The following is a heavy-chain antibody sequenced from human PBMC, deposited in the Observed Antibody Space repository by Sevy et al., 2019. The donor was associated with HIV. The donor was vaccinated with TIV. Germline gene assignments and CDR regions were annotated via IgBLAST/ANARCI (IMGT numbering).Heavy chain of an antibody. CDR2: ISYSGSS. J-gene: IGHJ5*02. Sequence: SETLSLTCTVSGGSLNSGSYYWSWIRQPPGKGLEWIGYISYSGSSNYNYSLKSRDTISVHTSNNQFSLKLSSVTAADTAIYYCALMAYDEYLGYFGPWGQGTLVTDSS. D-gene: IGHD4-17*01. CDR1: GGSLNSGSYY. CDR3: ALMAYDEYLGYFGP. V-gene: IGHV4-61*01.